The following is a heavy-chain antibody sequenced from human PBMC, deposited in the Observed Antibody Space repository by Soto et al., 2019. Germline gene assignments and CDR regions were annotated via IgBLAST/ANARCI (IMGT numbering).Heavy chain of an antibody. CDR1: GFTFRSYA. Sequence: DVQLLESGGGLVQPGGSLRLSCAASGFTFRSYAMSWVRQAPGKVLEWVSGISGSGISTHYADPLKGLFTVSRDNSKNTLYLQMNRLRAEDTAVYNCAKEPVGPEWYFAIWGRGTLVTVSS. J-gene: IGHJ2*01. CDR3: AKEPVGPEWYFAI. V-gene: IGHV3-23*01. CDR2: ISGSGIST.